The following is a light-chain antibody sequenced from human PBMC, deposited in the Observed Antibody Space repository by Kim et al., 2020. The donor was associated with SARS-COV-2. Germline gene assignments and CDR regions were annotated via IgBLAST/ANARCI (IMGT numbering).Light chain of an antibody. CDR2: DNN. Sequence: QEVPLSCSGSHSNIGNNYVSWYQQLPGTAPKLLIYDNNKRPSGIPDRFSGSKSGTSATLGITGLQTGDEPDYYCGTWDSSLSAVVFGGGTQLTVL. J-gene: IGLJ2*01. CDR3: GTWDSSLSAVV. CDR1: HSNIGNNY. V-gene: IGLV1-51*01.